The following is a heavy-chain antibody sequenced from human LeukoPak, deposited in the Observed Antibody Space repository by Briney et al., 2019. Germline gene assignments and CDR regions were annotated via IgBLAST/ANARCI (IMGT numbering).Heavy chain of an antibody. J-gene: IGHJ4*02. CDR3: ARGGDYYDSSGYYYLDY. Sequence: GASVTVSCKASGYTLSSYGVCWVRQAAGQGLEWMGWISAYNGNTNYAQKFQGRVTMTRDTSTSTVYMELSSLRSEGTAVYYCARGGDYYDSSGYYYLDYWGQGTLVTVSS. CDR2: ISAYNGNT. V-gene: IGHV1-18*01. D-gene: IGHD3-22*01. CDR1: GYTLSSYG.